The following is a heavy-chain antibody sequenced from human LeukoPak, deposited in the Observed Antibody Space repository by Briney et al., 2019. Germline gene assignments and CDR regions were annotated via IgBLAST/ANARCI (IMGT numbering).Heavy chain of an antibody. Sequence: ASVKVSCKASGYTFTSYDINRVRQATGQGLEWMGWMNPNSGNTGYAQKFQGRVTMTRNTSISTAYMELSSLRSEDTAVYYCARGRGSSRYNWFDPWGQGTLVTVCS. J-gene: IGHJ5*02. D-gene: IGHD2-2*01. CDR1: GYTFTSYD. CDR2: MNPNSGNT. V-gene: IGHV1-8*01. CDR3: ARGRGSSRYNWFDP.